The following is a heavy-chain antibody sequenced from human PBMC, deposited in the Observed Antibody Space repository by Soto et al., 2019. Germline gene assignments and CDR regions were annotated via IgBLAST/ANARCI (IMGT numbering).Heavy chain of an antibody. V-gene: IGHV2-5*02. D-gene: IGHD2-15*01. CDR2: IYWDDDK. CDR1: GFSLSTSGVG. Sequence: QITLKESGPTLVKPTQTLTLTCTFSGFSLSTSGVGVGWIRQPPGKALKWLALIYWDDDKRYNPSVKGRLTIPKATSKILVVLTLTNMDPVDTAPYHCEHSMCSGGSCYGGWFDPWGQRTLVTVSS. CDR3: EHSMCSGGSCYGGWFDP. J-gene: IGHJ5*02.